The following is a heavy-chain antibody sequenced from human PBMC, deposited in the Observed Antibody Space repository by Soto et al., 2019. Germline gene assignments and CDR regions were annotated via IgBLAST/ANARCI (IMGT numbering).Heavy chain of an antibody. CDR3: AARVTITSIVITDEEAFDI. D-gene: IGHD3-22*01. CDR2: ISGNGGYT. J-gene: IGHJ3*02. V-gene: IGHV3-23*01. CDR1: GFTFSSYA. Sequence: GGSLRLSCAASGFTFSSYAMTWVRQAPGKGLEWVSTISGNGGYTYYSDSVRGRFTISRDNSKKTLYLQMDSLRADDTAVYYCAARVTITSIVITDEEAFDIWGQGILVTVSS.